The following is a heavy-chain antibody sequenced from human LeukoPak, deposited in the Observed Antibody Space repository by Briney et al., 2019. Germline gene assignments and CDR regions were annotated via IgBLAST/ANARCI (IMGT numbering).Heavy chain of an antibody. CDR2: IYYSGST. J-gene: IGHJ3*02. V-gene: IGHV4-39*01. CDR3: ARRRPAPRQWLVPWDASDI. D-gene: IGHD6-19*01. Sequence: SETLSLTCTVSGGSISSSSYYWGWIRQPPGKGLEWIGSIYYSGSTYYNPSLKSRVTISVDTSKNQFSLKLSSVTAADTAVYYCARRRPAPRQWLVPWDASDIWGQGTMVTVSS. CDR1: GGSISSSSYY.